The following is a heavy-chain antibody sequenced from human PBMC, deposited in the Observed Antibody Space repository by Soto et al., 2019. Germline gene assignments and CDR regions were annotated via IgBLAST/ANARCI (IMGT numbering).Heavy chain of an antibody. CDR3: ARAATPGRSDY. J-gene: IGHJ4*02. V-gene: IGHV4-31*03. CDR1: VRCISTGGHY. Sequence: TLSLTCTVPVRCISTGGHYWSWVRQHPGKGLEWIGYIYYSGSTYYNPSLKSRVTISVDTSKNQFSLKLSSVTAADTAVYYCARAATPGRSDYWGQGTLVTVS. D-gene: IGHD2-15*01. CDR2: IYYSGST.